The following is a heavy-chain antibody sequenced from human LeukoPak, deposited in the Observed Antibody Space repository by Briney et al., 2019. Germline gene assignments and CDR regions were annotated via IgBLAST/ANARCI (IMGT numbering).Heavy chain of an antibody. Sequence: GGSLRLSCAASGFTFSSYAMSWVRQAPGKGLEWVSAISGSGGSTYYADSVKGRFTISRDNSKNTLYLQMNSLRAEDTAVYYCAKAWTVTNYYYGMDVWGQGTTVTVSS. V-gene: IGHV3-23*01. J-gene: IGHJ6*02. CDR2: ISGSGGST. D-gene: IGHD4-17*01. CDR1: GFTFSSYA. CDR3: AKAWTVTNYYYGMDV.